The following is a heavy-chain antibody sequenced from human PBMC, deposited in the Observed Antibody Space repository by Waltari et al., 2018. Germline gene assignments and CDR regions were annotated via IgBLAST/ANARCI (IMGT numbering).Heavy chain of an antibody. CDR3: ARVYYYDSSGSPGEFDY. J-gene: IGHJ4*02. CDR2: ISSSSSYI. D-gene: IGHD3-22*01. Sequence: LVESGGGLVTPGGSLRLSCAASGFTFSSYSMNWVRPAPGKGLEWVSSISSSSSYIYYADSVKGRFTISRDNAKNSLYLQMNSLRAEDTAVYYCARVYYYDSSGSPGEFDYWGQGTLVTVSS. CDR1: GFTFSSYS. V-gene: IGHV3-21*01.